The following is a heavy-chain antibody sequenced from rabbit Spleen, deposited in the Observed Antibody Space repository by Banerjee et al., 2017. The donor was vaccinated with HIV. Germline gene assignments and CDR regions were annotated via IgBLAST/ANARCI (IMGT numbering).Heavy chain of an antibody. J-gene: IGHJ4*01. CDR2: SYAGSSGST. CDR1: GFSFNSGYD. D-gene: IGHD1-1*01. V-gene: IGHV1S40*01. Sequence: QSLEESGGGLVKPGASLTLTCKASGFSFNSGYDMCWVRQAPGKGLEWIACSYAGSSGSTYSAIWAKGRFTISKTSSTTVTLQMTSLTAADTATYFCARGDWNSGDGYYLWGPGTLVTVS. CDR3: ARGDWNSGDGYYL.